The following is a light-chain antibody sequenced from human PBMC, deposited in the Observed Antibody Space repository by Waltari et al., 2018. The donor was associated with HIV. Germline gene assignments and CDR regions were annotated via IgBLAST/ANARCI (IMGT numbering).Light chain of an antibody. CDR2: DAS. Sequence: DIQMTQSPSSLSASVGDRVTITCQASQDISRYLNWYQQKPGKAPKLLIYDASDLETGVSSRFSGSGSGTNFSFTISSLQPADIATYYCQQYESVPVTFDPGTKVEIK. J-gene: IGKJ3*01. CDR1: QDISRY. V-gene: IGKV1-33*01. CDR3: QQYESVPVT.